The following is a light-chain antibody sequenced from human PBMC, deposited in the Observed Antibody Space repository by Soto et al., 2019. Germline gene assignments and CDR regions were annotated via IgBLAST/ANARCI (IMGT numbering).Light chain of an antibody. CDR1: QSVSSRN. CDR2: VAS. Sequence: EIVLTQSPGTLSLSPGERVTLSCRASQSVSSRNFAWYQQKPGQAPRLLIYVASNRATGIPDRFSGSGSGTDFTLTISRLEPEDFAVYYCQQYGSSPPYTFGQGTKLEIK. V-gene: IGKV3-20*01. CDR3: QQYGSSPPYT. J-gene: IGKJ2*01.